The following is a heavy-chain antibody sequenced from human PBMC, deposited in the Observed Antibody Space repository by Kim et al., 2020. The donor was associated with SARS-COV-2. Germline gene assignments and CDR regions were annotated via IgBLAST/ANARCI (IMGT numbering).Heavy chain of an antibody. CDR3: ARRGSTSCYGY. D-gene: IGHD2-2*01. CDR1: GGSISSSSYY. V-gene: IGHV4-39*01. Sequence: SETLSLTCTVSGGSISSSSYYWGWIRQPPGKGLEWIGCIYHSGSTYYNPSLKSRVTISVDTSKNQFSLKLSSVTAADTAVYYCARRGSTSCYGYWGQGT. J-gene: IGHJ1*01. CDR2: IYHSGST.